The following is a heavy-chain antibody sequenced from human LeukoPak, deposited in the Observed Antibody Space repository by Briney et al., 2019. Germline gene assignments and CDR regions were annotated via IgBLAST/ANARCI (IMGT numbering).Heavy chain of an antibody. J-gene: IGHJ5*02. CDR1: GGSFSSGAFY. Sequence: SETLSLTCTVSGGSFSSGAFYWSWIRQPAGKRLEWIGRIYASGSIKYNPALQSRATISGDTSQNQFYLKLTSVTAADTAVYYCARELWFGELLEGLFDPWGQGTLVTVSS. V-gene: IGHV4-61*02. CDR3: ARELWFGELLEGLFDP. CDR2: IYASGSI. D-gene: IGHD3-10*01.